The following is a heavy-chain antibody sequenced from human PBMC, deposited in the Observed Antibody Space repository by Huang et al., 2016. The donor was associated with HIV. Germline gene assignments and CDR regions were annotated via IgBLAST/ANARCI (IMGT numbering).Heavy chain of an antibody. J-gene: IGHJ4*02. CDR2: IYSDDST. Sequence: AASGFTVSSNYMSWVRQAPGKGLEWVAVIYSDDSTYFADSVKGRFTISRDNSKNTLYRQMNSLRAEDTAVYYCAAQWELRGGVDFWGQGTLVTVSS. D-gene: IGHD1-26*01. CDR3: AAQWELRGGVDF. V-gene: IGHV3-53*01. CDR1: GFTVSSNY.